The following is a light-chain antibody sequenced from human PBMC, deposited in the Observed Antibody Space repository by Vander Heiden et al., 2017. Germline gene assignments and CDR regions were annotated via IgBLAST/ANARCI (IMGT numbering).Light chain of an antibody. CDR1: QSASSY. CDR3: QQRSNWPPVFT. CDR2: DAS. J-gene: IGKJ3*01. Sequence: EIVLTQSPATLSLSPGERATLPCRASQSASSYLAWYQQKPGQAPRLLIYDASNRATGIPARFSGSGSGTDFTLTISSLEPEDFAVYYCQQRSNWPPVFTFGHGTKVDIK. V-gene: IGKV3-11*01.